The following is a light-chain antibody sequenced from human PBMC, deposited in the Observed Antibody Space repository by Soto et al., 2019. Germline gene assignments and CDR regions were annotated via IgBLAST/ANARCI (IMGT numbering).Light chain of an antibody. CDR2: GNS. J-gene: IGLJ2*01. CDR3: QSYDNTLSGVV. Sequence: QSVLTQPPSVSGAPGQRVTISCTGSSSNIGAGYDVHWYLHLPGTAPKLLIFGNSHRPSGVPDRFSASKSGTSASLAITGLQAEEEAEYYCQSYDNTLSGVVFGGGTKLTVL. CDR1: SSNIGAGYD. V-gene: IGLV1-40*01.